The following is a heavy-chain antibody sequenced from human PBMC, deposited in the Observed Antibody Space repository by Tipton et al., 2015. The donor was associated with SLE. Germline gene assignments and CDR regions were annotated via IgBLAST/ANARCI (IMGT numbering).Heavy chain of an antibody. J-gene: IGHJ5*01. D-gene: IGHD5/OR15-5a*01. CDR2: IYYTGST. CDR1: GGSIRSTNYY. Sequence: TLSLTCTVSGGSIRSTNYYWSWIRQHPEKGLEWIGYIYYTGSTSYNPSLESRVTISVDTSKNQFSLRLTSVTAADSAVYFCARAPDLPAVYDSWGQGTLVTVSS. CDR3: ARAPDLPAVYDS. V-gene: IGHV4-31*03.